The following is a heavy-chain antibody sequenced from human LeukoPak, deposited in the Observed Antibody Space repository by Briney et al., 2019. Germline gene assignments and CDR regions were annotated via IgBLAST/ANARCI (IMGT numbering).Heavy chain of an antibody. Sequence: SETLSLTCAVSGGSISSGGYSWSWIRQPPGKGLEWIGYIYYSGSTYYNPSLKSRVTISVDTSKNQFSLKLSSVTAADTAVYYCARRARGATRPYWFDPWGQGTLVTVSS. J-gene: IGHJ5*02. D-gene: IGHD6-6*01. V-gene: IGHV4-30-4*07. CDR2: IYYSGST. CDR1: GGSISSGGYS. CDR3: ARRARGATRPYWFDP.